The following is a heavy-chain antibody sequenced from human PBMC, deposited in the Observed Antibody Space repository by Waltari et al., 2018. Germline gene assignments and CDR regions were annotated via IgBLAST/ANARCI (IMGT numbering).Heavy chain of an antibody. Sequence: EVQLLESGGDLGQPGGALRLSCAASGFTFSNYAMTWVRQAPGKGLEWVSTITASGLSTYYADSVKGRFTLSRDNAKNTLYLQMSSLRVGDTAVYYCVRLDVDMVATIRGIDYWGQGTLVTVSS. V-gene: IGHV3-23*01. CDR2: ITASGLST. CDR1: GFTFSNYA. CDR3: VRLDVDMVATIRGIDY. J-gene: IGHJ4*02. D-gene: IGHD5-12*01.